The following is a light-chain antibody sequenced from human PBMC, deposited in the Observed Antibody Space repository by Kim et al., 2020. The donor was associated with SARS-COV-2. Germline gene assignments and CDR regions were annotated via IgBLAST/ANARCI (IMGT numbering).Light chain of an antibody. CDR1: RLRTYY. Sequence: AVRQTFSCTCQGDRLRTYYAYWYQQKPGQAPVLVIYDKNNRPSGIPDRFSGSSSGDTASLTITGAQAEDEADYYCNSRDSSGNLYVFGTGTKVTVL. CDR3: NSRDSSGNLYV. J-gene: IGLJ1*01. CDR2: DKN. V-gene: IGLV3-19*01.